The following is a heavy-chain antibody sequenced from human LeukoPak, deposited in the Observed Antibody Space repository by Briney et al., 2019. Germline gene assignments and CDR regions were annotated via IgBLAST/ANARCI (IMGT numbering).Heavy chain of an antibody. CDR1: GGTFSSYA. CDR3: ARAQKLSSTSPKAFDP. J-gene: IGHJ5*02. D-gene: IGHD2-2*01. CDR2: INPSGGST. Sequence: GASVKVSCKASGGTFSSYAISWVRQAPGQGLEWMGIINPSGGSTSYAQKFQGRVTMTRDTSTSTVYMELSSLRSEDTAVYYCARAQKLSSTSPKAFDPWGQGTLVTVSS. V-gene: IGHV1-46*01.